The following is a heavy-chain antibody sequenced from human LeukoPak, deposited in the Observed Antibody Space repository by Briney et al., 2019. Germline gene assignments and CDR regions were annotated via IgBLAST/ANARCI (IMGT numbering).Heavy chain of an antibody. CDR3: AKFEGALLGNYYMDV. Sequence: GGPLSLSCAVSGFPFSDFALSWVRQAPGKGLEWVSTISGGGDNTYFADSVKGRFTISRDNSKNTLFLQMVSLRAEDTAVYYCAKFEGALLGNYYMDVWGKGTTVTVSS. J-gene: IGHJ6*03. V-gene: IGHV3-23*01. CDR2: ISGGGDNT. CDR1: GFPFSDFA.